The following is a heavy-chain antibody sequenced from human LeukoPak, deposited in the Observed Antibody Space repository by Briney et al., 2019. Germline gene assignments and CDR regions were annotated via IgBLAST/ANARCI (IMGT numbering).Heavy chain of an antibody. CDR3: ARYSVLWFGLTSGGSRRGYYYYMDV. D-gene: IGHD3-10*01. J-gene: IGHJ6*03. Sequence: ASVKVSCKASGYTFNTYGITWVRQAPGQGLEWMGWISGYNGKTKYAQNLQDRDTMTTDTSTTTAYMELRSLRSDDTAVYYCARYSVLWFGLTSGGSRRGYYYYMDVWGKGTTVTISS. V-gene: IGHV1-18*01. CDR2: ISGYNGKT. CDR1: GYTFNTYG.